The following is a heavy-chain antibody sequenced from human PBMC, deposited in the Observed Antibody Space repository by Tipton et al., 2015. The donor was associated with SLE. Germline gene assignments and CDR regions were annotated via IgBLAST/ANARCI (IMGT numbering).Heavy chain of an antibody. D-gene: IGHD3-10*01. CDR1: GYNFTSYW. CDR3: AKVRSGSFREAFDD. Sequence: QLVQSGTEVKKPGESLKISCTGSGYNFTSYWIAWVRQMPGKGLEWMGSIYPGDSYSRYSPSFQGQVTISADKSISTAYLQWSTLEASDTAMYYCAKVRSGSFREAFDDWGQGTMVTVSS. CDR2: IYPGDSYS. J-gene: IGHJ3*01. V-gene: IGHV5-51*03.